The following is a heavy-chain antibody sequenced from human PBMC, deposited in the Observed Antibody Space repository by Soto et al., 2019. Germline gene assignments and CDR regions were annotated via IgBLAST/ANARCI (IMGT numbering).Heavy chain of an antibody. D-gene: IGHD3-10*01. CDR1: GYTFTGYY. CDR2: IIPMVGMS. Sequence: GASVKVSCKASGYTFTGYYIHWVRQAPGQGLEWMGRIIPMVGMSNYAQKFQGRVTIIADRSTNTTYMQLSSLRSEDTALYYCATSYGSGSRPFDSWGQGTPVTVSS. CDR3: ATSYGSGSRPFDS. V-gene: IGHV1-69*02. J-gene: IGHJ4*02.